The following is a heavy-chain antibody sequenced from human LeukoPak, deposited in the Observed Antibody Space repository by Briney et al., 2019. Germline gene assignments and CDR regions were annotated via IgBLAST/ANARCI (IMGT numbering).Heavy chain of an antibody. CDR1: GYTFTSTG. D-gene: IGHD6-19*01. CDR2: VSAYNGNT. CDR3: ARDAPQWRNAFDF. J-gene: IGHJ3*01. V-gene: IGHV1-18*01. Sequence: ASVKVSCKASGYTFTSTGICWVRQAPRQGLEWMGWVSAYNGNTNYAQKFQGRVTMTRDTSTSTAYMELRNLRSDDTAMYYCARDAPQWRNAFDFWGQGTMVTVSS.